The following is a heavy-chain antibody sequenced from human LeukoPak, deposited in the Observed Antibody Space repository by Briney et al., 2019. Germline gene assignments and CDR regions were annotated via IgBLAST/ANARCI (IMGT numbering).Heavy chain of an antibody. V-gene: IGHV3-23*01. CDR3: AKGYYYYGMDV. J-gene: IGHJ6*02. CDR1: GFTFSSYA. Sequence: GGSLRLSCAVSGFTFSSYAMSWVRQAQGKGLEWVSAISGCCGSTYYADSVKGRFTISRDNSKNTLYLQMNSLRAEDTAVYYCAKGYYYYGMDVWGQGTTVTVSS. CDR2: ISGCCGST.